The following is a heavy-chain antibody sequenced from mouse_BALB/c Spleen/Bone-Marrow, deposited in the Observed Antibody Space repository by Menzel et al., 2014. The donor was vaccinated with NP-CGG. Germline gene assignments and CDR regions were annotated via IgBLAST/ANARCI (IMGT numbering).Heavy chain of an antibody. J-gene: IGHJ1*01. CDR3: ASYRYAWYFDV. D-gene: IGHD2-14*01. CDR2: IDPANGNS. CDR1: GFNIKDTY. Sequence: VQLKQSGAELVKPGASVKLSCTASGFNIKDTYLHWVKQRPEQGLEWIGRIDPANGNSKYDPKFQGKATITADTSSNTAYLQLSSLTSEDTAVYYCASYRYAWYFDVWGAETTVTVSS. V-gene: IGHV14-3*02.